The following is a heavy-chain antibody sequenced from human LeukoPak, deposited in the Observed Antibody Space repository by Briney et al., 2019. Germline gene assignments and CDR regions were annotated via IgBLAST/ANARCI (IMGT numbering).Heavy chain of an antibody. J-gene: IGHJ3*02. CDR2: IKQDGSEK. D-gene: IGHD3-22*01. V-gene: IGHV3-7*01. CDR1: GFTFSSYW. CDR3: ARDWMYYYDSSGPPDAFDI. Sequence: GGSLRLSCAASGFTFSSYWMSWVRQAPGKGLEWVANIKQDGSEKYYVDSVKGRFTISRDNAKNSLYLQMNSLRAEDTAVYYCARDWMYYYDSSGPPDAFDIWGQGTMVTVSS.